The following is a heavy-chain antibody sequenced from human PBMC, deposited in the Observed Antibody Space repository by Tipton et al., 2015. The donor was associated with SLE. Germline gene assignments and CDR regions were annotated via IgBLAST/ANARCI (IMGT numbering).Heavy chain of an antibody. V-gene: IGHV3-23*01. CDR1: GFTFSTYA. D-gene: IGHD3-22*01. Sequence: SLRLSCAASGFTFSTYAMNWVRQAPGKGLEWVSGISGSGSYTNYADSVKGRFTISRDNSKNTLYLQMSSLRAEDTAVYYCAKNRRSYYDSSGYYREAFDIWGQGTMVTVSS. CDR3: AKNRRSYYDSSGYYREAFDI. CDR2: ISGSGSYT. J-gene: IGHJ3*02.